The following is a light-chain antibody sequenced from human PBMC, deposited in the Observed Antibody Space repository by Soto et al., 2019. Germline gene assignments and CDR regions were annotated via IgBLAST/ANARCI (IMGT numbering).Light chain of an antibody. Sequence: EIVLTQSPGTLSLSPGERATLSCRASQSVTSNYLAWYQQRPGQAPRLLIYGASSRATGIPDRFSGSGSGTDFTRTISRLEPEDFAVYYGQEYGTSPLTFGGGTKVEIK. J-gene: IGKJ4*01. CDR2: GAS. CDR3: QEYGTSPLT. CDR1: QSVTSNY. V-gene: IGKV3-20*01.